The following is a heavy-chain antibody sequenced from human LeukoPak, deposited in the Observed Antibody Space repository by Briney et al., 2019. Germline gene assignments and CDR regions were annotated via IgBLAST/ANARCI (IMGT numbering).Heavy chain of an antibody. D-gene: IGHD3-10*01. J-gene: IGHJ4*02. Sequence: TSETLSLTCAVSGGSISSGGYSWSWIRQPPGKGLEWIGYIYHSGSTNYNPSLKSRVTISVDTSKNQFSLKLSSVTAADTAVYYCARAYFYGSGSYYSFDYWGQGTLVTVSS. CDR1: GGSISSGGYS. V-gene: IGHV4-30-2*01. CDR2: IYHSGST. CDR3: ARAYFYGSGSYYSFDY.